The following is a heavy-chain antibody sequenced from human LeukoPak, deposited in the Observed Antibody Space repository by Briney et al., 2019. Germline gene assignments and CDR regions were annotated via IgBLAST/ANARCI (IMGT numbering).Heavy chain of an antibody. CDR1: GYTLTELS. D-gene: IGHD3-10*01. CDR3: ARVGSITMVRGAHDAFDI. Sequence: ASVKVSCKVSGYTLTELSMHWVRQAPGKELEWMGGFDPEDGETNYAQKFQGRVTITADESTSTAYMELSSLRSEDTAVYYCARVGSITMVRGAHDAFDIWGQGTMVTVSS. J-gene: IGHJ3*02. V-gene: IGHV1-24*01. CDR2: FDPEDGET.